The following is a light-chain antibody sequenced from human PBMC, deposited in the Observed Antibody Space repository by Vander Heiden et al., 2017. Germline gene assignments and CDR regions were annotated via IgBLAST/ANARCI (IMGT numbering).Light chain of an antibody. J-gene: IGLJ3*02. CDR2: GNN. CDR3: QSYDGSLSGLV. V-gene: IGLV1-40*01. CDR1: SSNIGAGYD. Sequence: QSVLTQPPSVSGAPVQRVTISCTGSSSNIGAGYDVHWYQQVPRTAPKLLIYGNNNRPSGVPDRFSGSKSGTSASLAITGLQAEDEADYYCQSYDGSLSGLVFGGGTKLTVL.